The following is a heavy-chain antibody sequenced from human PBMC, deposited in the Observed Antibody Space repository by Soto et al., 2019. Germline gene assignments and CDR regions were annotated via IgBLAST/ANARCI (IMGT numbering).Heavy chain of an antibody. J-gene: IGHJ4*02. Sequence: PGGSLRVSCAASGFTFSNAWMSWVRQAPGKGLEWVGRIKSKTDGGTTDYAAPVKGRFTISRDDSKNTPYLQMNSLKTEDTAVYYCTTGMVGATGFFDYWGQGTLVTVSS. CDR2: IKSKTDGGTT. D-gene: IGHD1-26*01. CDR1: GFTFSNAW. V-gene: IGHV3-15*01. CDR3: TTGMVGATGFFDY.